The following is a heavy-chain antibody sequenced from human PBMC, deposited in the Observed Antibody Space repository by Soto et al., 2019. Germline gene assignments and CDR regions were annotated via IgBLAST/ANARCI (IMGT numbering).Heavy chain of an antibody. D-gene: IGHD6-19*01. Sequence: GASVKVSCKASGGTFSSYAISWVRQAPGQGLEWMGGIIPIFGTANYAQKFQGRVTITADESTSTAYMELSSLRSEDTAVYYCARNNNAPPPIAVAGTGYYYGMDVWGQGTTVTVSS. V-gene: IGHV1-69*13. J-gene: IGHJ6*02. CDR1: GGTFSSYA. CDR3: ARNNNAPPPIAVAGTGYYYGMDV. CDR2: IIPIFGTA.